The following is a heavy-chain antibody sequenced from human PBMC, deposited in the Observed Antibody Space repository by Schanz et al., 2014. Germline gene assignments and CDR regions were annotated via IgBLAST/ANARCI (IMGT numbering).Heavy chain of an antibody. D-gene: IGHD1-20*01. CDR2: ISGRDGST. CDR3: ANNWNLDY. J-gene: IGHJ4*02. V-gene: IGHV3-23*04. CDR1: GFSFSRYS. Sequence: EEQLVESGGGLVQPGGSLRLSCEASGFSFSRYSMNWVRQAPGKGLEWVSAISGRDGSTYYADSVRGRFTISRDNSKNTLYLQMNSLRAEDTAVYYCANNWNLDYWGQGTLVTVSS.